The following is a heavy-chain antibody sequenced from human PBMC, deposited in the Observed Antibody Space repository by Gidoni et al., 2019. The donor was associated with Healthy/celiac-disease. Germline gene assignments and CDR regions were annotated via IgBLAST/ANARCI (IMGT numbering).Heavy chain of an antibody. CDR2: ISWNSGSI. J-gene: IGHJ4*02. D-gene: IGHD3-3*01. Sequence: EVQLVESGGGLVQPGRSLRLSCAASGFTFADYAMPWVRQAPGKGLEWVSGISWNSGSIGYADSVKGRFTISRDNAKNSLYLQMNSLRAEDTALYYCAKDAYYDFWSGYFDYWGQGTLVTVSS. V-gene: IGHV3-9*01. CDR1: GFTFADYA. CDR3: AKDAYYDFWSGYFDY.